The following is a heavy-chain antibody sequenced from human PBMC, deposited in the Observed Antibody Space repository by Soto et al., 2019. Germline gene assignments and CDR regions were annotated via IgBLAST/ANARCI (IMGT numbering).Heavy chain of an antibody. Sequence: EVQLVESGGGLVQPGGSLSPSCPASGSTFSSYTLNWFPQAPGKGLEWVSYIRSSSSTIYYADSVKGRFTISRDNAKNSLYLQMNSLRAEDTAVYYCARANYYGSPGDFDYWGQGTLVTVSS. CDR1: GSTFSSYT. J-gene: IGHJ4*02. D-gene: IGHD3-10*01. CDR2: IRSSSSTI. CDR3: ARANYYGSPGDFDY. V-gene: IGHV3-48*01.